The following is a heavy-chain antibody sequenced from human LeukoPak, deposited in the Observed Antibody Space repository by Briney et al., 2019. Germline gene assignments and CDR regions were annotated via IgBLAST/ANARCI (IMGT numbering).Heavy chain of an antibody. CDR2: ISGSGGST. Sequence: GGSLRLSCAASGFTFSSYAMSWVRQAPGKGLEWVSAISGSGGSTYYADSVKGRFTISRDNSKNTLYLQMNSLKTEDTAVYYCTTPPPPANFDYWGQGTLVTVSS. J-gene: IGHJ4*02. CDR1: GFTFSSYA. V-gene: IGHV3-23*01. CDR3: TTPPPPANFDY. D-gene: IGHD1-14*01.